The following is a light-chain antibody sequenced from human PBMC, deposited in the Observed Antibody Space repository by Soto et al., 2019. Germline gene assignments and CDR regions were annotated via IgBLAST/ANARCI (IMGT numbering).Light chain of an antibody. Sequence: EIVMTQTPATLSVSPGERATLSCRASQSVSSNLAWYQQKPVQAPSLLIYGASTRATGTPARFSGSGSGTEFTLNISSLQTEDFAVYYWHQYIRWPLTFGGGTKVEIK. J-gene: IGKJ4*01. CDR1: QSVSSN. V-gene: IGKV3-15*01. CDR2: GAS. CDR3: HQYIRWPLT.